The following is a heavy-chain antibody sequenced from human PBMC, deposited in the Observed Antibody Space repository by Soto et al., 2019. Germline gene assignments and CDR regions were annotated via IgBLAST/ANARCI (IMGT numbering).Heavy chain of an antibody. J-gene: IGHJ4*02. Sequence: GGSLRLSCAASGFTFSSYWMHWVRQAPGKGLVWVSRINSDGSSTSYADSVKGRFTISRDNAKNTLYLQMNSLRAEDTAVYYCARDLVHRRDGYNSSYWGQGTLVTVSS. CDR1: GFTFSSYW. D-gene: IGHD5-12*01. CDR3: ARDLVHRRDGYNSSY. CDR2: INSDGSST. V-gene: IGHV3-74*01.